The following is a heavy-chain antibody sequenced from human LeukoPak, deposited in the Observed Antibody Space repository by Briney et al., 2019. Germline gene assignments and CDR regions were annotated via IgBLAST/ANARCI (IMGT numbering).Heavy chain of an antibody. Sequence: SQTLSLTCTVSGGSISSGSYYWRWIRQPAGKGLEWIVRIYTSGSTNYNPSLKSRVTISVDTSKNQFSLKLSSVTAADTAVYYCASGIVSGSFDYWGQGTLVTVSS. CDR2: IYTSGST. CDR1: GGSISSGSYY. J-gene: IGHJ4*02. CDR3: ASGIVSGSFDY. D-gene: IGHD1-26*01. V-gene: IGHV4-61*02.